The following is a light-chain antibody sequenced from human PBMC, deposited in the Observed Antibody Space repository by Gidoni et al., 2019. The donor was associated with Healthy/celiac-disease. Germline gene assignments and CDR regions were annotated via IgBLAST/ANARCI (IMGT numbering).Light chain of an antibody. V-gene: IGKV1-39*01. Sequence: DLQMTQSPSSRSASVGDSVPITCRASPSISSYLNWYQQKPGKAPKHLIYAASSLQSGVPSRFSGSGSGTDFTLSISSLQPEDFATYYCQQSYSTPLFGGGTKVEIK. J-gene: IGKJ4*01. CDR1: PSISSY. CDR2: AAS. CDR3: QQSYSTPL.